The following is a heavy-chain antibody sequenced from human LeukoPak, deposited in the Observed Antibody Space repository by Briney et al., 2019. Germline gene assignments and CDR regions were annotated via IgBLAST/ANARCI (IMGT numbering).Heavy chain of an antibody. CDR3: AGANPGSSYYYGMDV. V-gene: IGHV4-59*01. J-gene: IGHJ6*02. Sequence: SETLSLTCTVSGGSISRYYWSWIRQPPGKGLEWIGYIYYSGSTNYNPSLKSRVTISVDTSKNQFSLKLSSVTAADTAVYYCAGANPGSSYYYGMDVWGQGTTVTVSS. CDR2: IYYSGST. D-gene: IGHD3-10*01. CDR1: GGSISRYY.